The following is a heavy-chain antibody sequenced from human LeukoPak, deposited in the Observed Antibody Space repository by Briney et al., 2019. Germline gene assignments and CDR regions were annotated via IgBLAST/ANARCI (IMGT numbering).Heavy chain of an antibody. CDR2: ISGSGGST. CDR3: AKGSRGYSNYYFDS. D-gene: IGHD5-12*01. Sequence: GGSLRLSCAASGFTFSSCAMSWVRQAPGKGLEWVSAISGSGGSTYYADSVKGRFTISRDNSKNTLYLQMNSLRAEDTAVYYCAKGSRGYSNYYFDSWGQGTLVTVSS. J-gene: IGHJ4*02. V-gene: IGHV3-23*01. CDR1: GFTFSSCA.